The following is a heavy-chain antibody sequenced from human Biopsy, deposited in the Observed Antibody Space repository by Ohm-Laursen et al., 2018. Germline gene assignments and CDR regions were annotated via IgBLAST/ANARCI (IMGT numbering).Heavy chain of an antibody. D-gene: IGHD3-3*01. CDR3: ARTPRDSFWSGSYKRGLWFDP. CDR1: GGSIISYY. Sequence: SQTLSLTCSVSGGSIISYYWTWIRQPPGKGLEWIGHVYNGGITNYNPSLKSRVTISEDTSKNQFSLQVNSVTAADTAVYYCARTPRDSFWSGSYKRGLWFDPWGQGTLVIVSS. V-gene: IGHV4-59*01. CDR2: VYNGGIT. J-gene: IGHJ5*02.